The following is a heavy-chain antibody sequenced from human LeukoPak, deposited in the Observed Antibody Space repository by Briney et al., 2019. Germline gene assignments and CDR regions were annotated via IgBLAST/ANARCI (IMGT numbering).Heavy chain of an antibody. CDR1: GFTFSSYG. CDR2: ISGSGGST. CDR3: ARLLNYYDSSEDAFDI. Sequence: PGGSLRLSCAASGFTFSSYGMTWVRQAPGKGLEWVSGISGSGGSTYYADSVKGRFTISRDNSKNTLYLQMNSLRVEDTAVYYCARLLNYYDSSEDAFDIWGQGTMVTVSS. J-gene: IGHJ3*02. V-gene: IGHV3-23*01. D-gene: IGHD3-22*01.